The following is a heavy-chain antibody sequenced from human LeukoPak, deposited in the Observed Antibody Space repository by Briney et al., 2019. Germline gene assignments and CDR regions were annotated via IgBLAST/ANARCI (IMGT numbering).Heavy chain of an antibody. J-gene: IGHJ2*01. CDR3: ARAAAAMVTGWYFDL. CDR1: GYTFTGYY. CDR2: INPNSGGT. V-gene: IGHV1-2*02. Sequence: ASVKVSCKASGYTFTGYYLHWVRQAPGQGLEWMGWINPNSGGTNYAQKFQGKVTMTRDTSISTAYMELSRLRSDDTAVYYCARAAAAMVTGWYFDLWGRGTLVTVSS. D-gene: IGHD5-18*01.